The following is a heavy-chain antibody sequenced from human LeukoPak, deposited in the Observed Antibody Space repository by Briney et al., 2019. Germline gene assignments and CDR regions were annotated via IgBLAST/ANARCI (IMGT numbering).Heavy chain of an antibody. CDR3: ARDYGGSPDAFDI. Sequence: PSETLSLTCTVSGGSFSSYYWSWIRQPPGKGLEGIGYIYYSGSTHSNPSLTSRVTLSVDTSQNQFSLKLSSVTAADTAVYYCARDYGGSPDAFDIWGQGTMVTASS. V-gene: IGHV4-59*01. D-gene: IGHD4-23*01. CDR2: IYYSGST. CDR1: GGSFSSYY. J-gene: IGHJ3*02.